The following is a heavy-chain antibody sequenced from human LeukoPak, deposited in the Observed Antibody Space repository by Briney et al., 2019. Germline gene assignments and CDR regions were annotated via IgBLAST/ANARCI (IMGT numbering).Heavy chain of an antibody. CDR3: AKALGAAAGTRSAFDI. Sequence: PGGSLRLSCAASGFTFDDYAMHWVRQAPGKGLEWVSGISWNSGSIGYADSVKGRFTISRDNAKNSLYLQMNSLRAEDTALYYCAKALGAAAGTRSAFDIWGQGTMVTVSS. CDR1: GFTFDDYA. CDR2: ISWNSGSI. D-gene: IGHD6-13*01. J-gene: IGHJ3*02. V-gene: IGHV3-9*01.